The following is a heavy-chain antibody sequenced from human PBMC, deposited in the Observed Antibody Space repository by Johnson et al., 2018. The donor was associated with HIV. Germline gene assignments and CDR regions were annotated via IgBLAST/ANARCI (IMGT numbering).Heavy chain of an antibody. CDR2: IKSKTDGGTT. Sequence: VQLVESGGGVAQPGRSLRLSCTASGFTFSNAWMSWVRQAPGKGLEWVGRIKSKTDGGTTDYAAPVKGRFTISRDDSKNTLYLQMNSLKTEDTAVYYCTTSVGATLRGAFDIWGQGTMVTVSS. CDR3: TTSVGATLRGAFDI. CDR1: GFTFSNAW. V-gene: IGHV3-15*01. J-gene: IGHJ3*02. D-gene: IGHD1-26*01.